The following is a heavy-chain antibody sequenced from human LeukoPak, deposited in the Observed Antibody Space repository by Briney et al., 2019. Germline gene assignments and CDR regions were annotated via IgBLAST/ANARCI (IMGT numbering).Heavy chain of an antibody. CDR3: ARGDIAADGDIAAEGSERAEYYFDY. CDR2: ITQSGSN. CDR1: GVTFSGYC. D-gene: IGHD6-13*01. Sequence: SSETLTLTCAASGVTFSGYCWSWVRQPPGKGLEWIGEITQSGSNNYYPALKSRVTISVDACKNQFSLKLSSVTAADTAVYYCARGDIAADGDIAAEGSERAEYYFDYWGQGTLVTVSS. J-gene: IGHJ4*02. V-gene: IGHV4-34*01.